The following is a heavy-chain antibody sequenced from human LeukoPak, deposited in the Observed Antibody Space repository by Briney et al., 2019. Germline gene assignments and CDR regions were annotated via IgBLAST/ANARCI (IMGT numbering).Heavy chain of an antibody. V-gene: IGHV3-23*01. D-gene: IGHD3-16*01. J-gene: IGHJ4*02. CDR3: AKDQSYACDY. CDR2: ISGSGGST. CDR1: RFSFSSYA. Sequence: GGSLRFSCAASRFSFSSYAMSWVRQAPGKGLEWVSGISGSGGSTSYADSVKGRFTISRDNSKNTLYLQMNSLRAEDTAVYYCAKDQSYACDYWGQGTLVTVSS.